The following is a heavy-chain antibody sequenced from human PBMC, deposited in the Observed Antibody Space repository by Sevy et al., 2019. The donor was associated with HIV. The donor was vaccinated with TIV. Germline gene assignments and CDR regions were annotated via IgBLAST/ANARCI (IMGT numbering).Heavy chain of an antibody. J-gene: IGHJ6*03. CDR3: ARETRQAAGLFDYYYYYYMDV. CDR1: GGSISSYY. D-gene: IGHD6-13*01. CDR2: IYYSGST. V-gene: IGHV4-59*01. Sequence: SETLSLTCTVSGGSISSYYWSWIQQPPGKGLEWIGYIYYSGSTNYNPSLKSRFTISVDTSKNQFSLKLSSVTAADTAVYYCARETRQAAGLFDYYYYYYMDVWGKGTTVTVSS.